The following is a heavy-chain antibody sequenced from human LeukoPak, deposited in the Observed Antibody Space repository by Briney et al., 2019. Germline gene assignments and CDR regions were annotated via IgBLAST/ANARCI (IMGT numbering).Heavy chain of an antibody. Sequence: GGSLRLSCAASGFTFSDYYMSWIRQAPGKGPECIAYISGTSTAIFHADSVKGRLAIFRDNAKNSLFLQMNSLGAEDTAVYFCARGSVTVSRGVVTLDLWGQGSLVTVSS. D-gene: IGHD3-10*01. CDR1: GFTFSDYY. V-gene: IGHV3-11*01. CDR2: ISGTSTAI. CDR3: ARGSVTVSRGVVTLDL. J-gene: IGHJ5*02.